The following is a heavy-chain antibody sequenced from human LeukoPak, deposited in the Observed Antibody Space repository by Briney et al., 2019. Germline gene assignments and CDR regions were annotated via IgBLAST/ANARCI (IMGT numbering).Heavy chain of an antibody. D-gene: IGHD6-6*01. V-gene: IGHV4-59*01. Sequence: SETLSLTCTVSGGSISSYYWSWIRQPPGKGLEWIGYIYYSGSTNYNPSLKSRVTISVDTSKNQFSPKLSSVTAADTAVYYCARAYSSSSWFDYWGQGTLVTVSS. J-gene: IGHJ4*02. CDR3: ARAYSSSSWFDY. CDR2: IYYSGST. CDR1: GGSISSYY.